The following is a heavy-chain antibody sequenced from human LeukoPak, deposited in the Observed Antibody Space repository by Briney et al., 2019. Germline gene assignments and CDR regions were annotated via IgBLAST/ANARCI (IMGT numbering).Heavy chain of an antibody. Sequence: GGSLRLSCAASGFTFSSYTMNWVRQAPGNGLEWISYISTSSSTIYYADSVKGRFTISRDNAKDLLYLHMNSLRDEDTAVYYCAIDRWFGFDYWGQGTLVTVSS. J-gene: IGHJ4*02. D-gene: IGHD3-10*01. CDR3: AIDRWFGFDY. CDR2: ISTSSSTI. V-gene: IGHV3-48*02. CDR1: GFTFSSYT.